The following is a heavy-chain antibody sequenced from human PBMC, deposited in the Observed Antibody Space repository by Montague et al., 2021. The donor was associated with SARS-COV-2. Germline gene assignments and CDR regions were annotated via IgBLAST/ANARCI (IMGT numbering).Heavy chain of an antibody. D-gene: IGHD6-13*01. Sequence: SETLSLTCRVSGDSISTSTGCTWVRQPPGKGLEWIGEIFHSGTINYNTSLKSRVSISVDKSNNQFALRLSSLIAADPTVYYCSTLSRRTAAVTRDYFSLDVWGQGTTVVVSS. V-gene: IGHV4-4*02. J-gene: IGHJ6*02. CDR1: GDSISTSTG. CDR2: IFHSGTI. CDR3: STLSRRTAAVTRDYFSLDV.